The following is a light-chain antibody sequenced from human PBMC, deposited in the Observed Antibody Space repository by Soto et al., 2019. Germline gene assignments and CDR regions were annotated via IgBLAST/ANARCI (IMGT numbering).Light chain of an antibody. V-gene: IGLV2-14*01. CDR2: EVH. Sequence: QSALTQSASVSGSPGQSITISCTGTSRDVGGYNYVSWYQHHPGKVPKLLIYEVHNRPSGVSNRFSGPKSGNTASLTISGLQAEDEADYYCTSYTSSATLVFGPGTKVTVL. J-gene: IGLJ1*01. CDR3: TSYTSSATLV. CDR1: SRDVGGYNY.